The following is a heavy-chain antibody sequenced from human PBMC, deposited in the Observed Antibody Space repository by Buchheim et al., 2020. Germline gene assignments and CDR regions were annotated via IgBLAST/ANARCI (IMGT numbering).Heavy chain of an antibody. Sequence: QVQLVESGGGVVQPGRSLRLSCAASGFTFSSYGMHWVRQAPGKGLEWVAVTSYDGSDKYYADSVKGRFTVSRDNSKNTLSLQMNSLRAEDTAVYYCAKSADSVVVITTYWFDPWGQGTL. CDR2: TSYDGSDK. CDR3: AKSADSVVVITTYWFDP. D-gene: IGHD3-22*01. CDR1: GFTFSSYG. V-gene: IGHV3-30*18. J-gene: IGHJ5*02.